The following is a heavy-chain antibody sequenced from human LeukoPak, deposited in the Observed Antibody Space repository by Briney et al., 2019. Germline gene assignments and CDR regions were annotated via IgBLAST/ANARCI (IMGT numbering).Heavy chain of an antibody. D-gene: IGHD2-21*01. CDR2: ISYNGGSA. CDR1: GFTFSNYA. V-gene: IGHV3-23*01. J-gene: IGHJ4*02. Sequence: GGSLGLSCVASGFTFSNYAVNWVRQAPGKGLEWVSCISYNGGSAHYADSVKGRFTVSRDNSKNIAHLQMNSLRAEDTAVYYCANLNLIPGEDYFDYWGQGTLVSVSS. CDR3: ANLNLIPGEDYFDY.